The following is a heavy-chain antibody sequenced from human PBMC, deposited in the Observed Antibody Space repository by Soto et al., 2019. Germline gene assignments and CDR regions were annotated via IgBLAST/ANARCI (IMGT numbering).Heavy chain of an antibody. Sequence: EVKLLESGGGLVPPGASARLSCITSGFIFDNYAMSWVRQSPGRGLEWVAAISGRGHATFYTQSVQGRFIISRDKSKKTLFLQMNNLRAEDTAVYYCAKGRYFDTSGGCANYWGLGTLVSVSA. J-gene: IGHJ4*02. CDR3: AKGRYFDTSGGCANY. V-gene: IGHV3-23*01. CDR2: ISGRGHAT. D-gene: IGHD3-22*01. CDR1: GFIFDNYA.